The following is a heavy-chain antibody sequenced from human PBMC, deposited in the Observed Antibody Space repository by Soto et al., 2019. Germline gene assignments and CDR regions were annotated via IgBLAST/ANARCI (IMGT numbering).Heavy chain of an antibody. V-gene: IGHV1-8*02. CDR2: MNPNNGNT. CDR1: GGTFSSYT. D-gene: IGHD2-8*01. Sequence: ASVKVSCKASGGTFSSYTISWVRQAPGQGLEWMGWMNPNNGNTGYAQKFQGRVTMTRNTSISTAYMELSSLRSEDTAVYYCARGPHPYFNDYWGQGTLVTVSS. J-gene: IGHJ4*02. CDR3: ARGPHPYFNDY.